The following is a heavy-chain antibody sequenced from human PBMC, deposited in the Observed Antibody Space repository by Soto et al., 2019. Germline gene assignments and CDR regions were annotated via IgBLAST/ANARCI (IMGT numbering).Heavy chain of an antibody. Sequence: GGSLRLSCAASGVTFSSYSMNWVRQAPGKGLEWVSYISSSSSTIYYADSVKGRFTISRDNAKNSLYLQMNSLRAEDTAVYYCASGTARGYRGQGTLVTVSS. V-gene: IGHV3-48*01. D-gene: IGHD2-21*02. CDR1: GVTFSSYS. CDR3: ASGTARGY. J-gene: IGHJ4*02. CDR2: ISSSSSTI.